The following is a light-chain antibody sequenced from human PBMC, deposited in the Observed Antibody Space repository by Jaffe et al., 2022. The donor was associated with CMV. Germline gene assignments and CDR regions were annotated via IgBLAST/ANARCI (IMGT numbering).Light chain of an antibody. CDR3: CSYTSITTV. V-gene: IGLV2-23*02. CDR1: SSDVGSYDL. Sequence: QSALTQPASVSGSPGQSITISCTGTSSDVGSYDLVSWYQQHPGKAPKLMIYEVTKRPSGVSNRFSASKSGNTASLTISDLQAEDDGDYYCCSYTSITTVFGGGTKLTVL. CDR2: EVT. J-gene: IGLJ2*01.